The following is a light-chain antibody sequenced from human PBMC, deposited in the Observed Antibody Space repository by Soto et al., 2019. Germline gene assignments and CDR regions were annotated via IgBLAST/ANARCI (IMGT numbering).Light chain of an antibody. Sequence: QSVLTQPPSASGSPGQSVTISCTGTSSDVGDYNYVSWYQQHPGKAPKLMIYEVSKRPSGVPDRFSGSKSGNTASLTVSGLQAEDEADYYCSSYAGSNSYVFGNGTKLTVL. CDR1: SSDVGDYNY. V-gene: IGLV2-8*01. CDR3: SSYAGSNSYV. CDR2: EVS. J-gene: IGLJ1*01.